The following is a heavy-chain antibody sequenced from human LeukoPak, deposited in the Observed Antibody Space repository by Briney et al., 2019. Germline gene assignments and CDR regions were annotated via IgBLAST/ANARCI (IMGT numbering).Heavy chain of an antibody. J-gene: IGHJ4*02. CDR1: GFTFSDFY. V-gene: IGHV3-11*01. Sequence: RGGSLRLSCAASGFTFSDFYMGWIRQAPGKGLEWVSYISNSGSSMYYTDSVKGRFTISRDNAKQSLYLQMNSLRAEDTALYYCARARGSYSFDCWGQGTLVTVSS. CDR2: ISNSGSSM. CDR3: ARARGSYSFDC. D-gene: IGHD1-26*01.